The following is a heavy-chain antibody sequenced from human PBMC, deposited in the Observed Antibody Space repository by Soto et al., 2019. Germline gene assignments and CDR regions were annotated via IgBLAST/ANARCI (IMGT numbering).Heavy chain of an antibody. J-gene: IGHJ6*02. CDR3: AKGGRGTYYYYYGMDV. Sequence: TGGSLRLSCAASGFTFSGYGMHWVRQAPGKGLEWVAVISYDGNNKYYADSVKGRFTISRDNSKNTLYLQMNSLRAEDTAVYYCAKGGRGTYYYYYGMDVWGQGTTVTVSS. CDR1: GFTFSGYG. D-gene: IGHD1-1*01. CDR2: ISYDGNNK. V-gene: IGHV3-30*18.